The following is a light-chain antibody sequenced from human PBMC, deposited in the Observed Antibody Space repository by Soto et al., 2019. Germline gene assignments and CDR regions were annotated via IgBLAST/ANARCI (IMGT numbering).Light chain of an antibody. CDR2: GAS. CDR3: QQFYNWPRT. J-gene: IGKJ1*01. CDR1: QSVSSN. V-gene: IGKV3-15*01. Sequence: EIVLTQSPATLSVSAGERATLSCRASQSVSSNLAWYQQKPGQAPRLLIYGASSRSTGIPARFSGSGSGTEFTLTISSLQSEDFAVYYCQQFYNWPRTFGQGTKVDIK.